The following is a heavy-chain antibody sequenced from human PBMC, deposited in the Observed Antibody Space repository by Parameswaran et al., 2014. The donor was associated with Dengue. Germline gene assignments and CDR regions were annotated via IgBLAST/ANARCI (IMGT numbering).Heavy chain of an antibody. Sequence: RWIRQPPGKGLEWIGEINHSGSTNYNPSLKSRVTISVDTSKNQFSLKLSSVTAADTAVYYCAREERYGWIVSPYWGQGTLVTVSS. D-gene: IGHD5-18*01. CDR3: AREERYGWIVSPY. CDR2: INHSGST. J-gene: IGHJ4*02. V-gene: IGHV4-34*01.